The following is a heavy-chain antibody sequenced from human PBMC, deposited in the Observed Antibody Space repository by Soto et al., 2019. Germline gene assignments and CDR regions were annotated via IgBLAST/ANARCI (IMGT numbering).Heavy chain of an antibody. CDR3: AGVRYYDSSGRSRRYYFDY. Sequence: QVQLVQSGAEVKKPGSSVKVSCKASGGTFSSYAISWVRQAPGQGLEWMGGIIPIFGTANYAQKFQGRVTIPADEPTRTAYMELRSLRSEATAVYYCAGVRYYDSSGRSRRYYFDYWGQGTLVTVSS. J-gene: IGHJ4*02. V-gene: IGHV1-69*01. D-gene: IGHD3-22*01. CDR1: GGTFSSYA. CDR2: IIPIFGTA.